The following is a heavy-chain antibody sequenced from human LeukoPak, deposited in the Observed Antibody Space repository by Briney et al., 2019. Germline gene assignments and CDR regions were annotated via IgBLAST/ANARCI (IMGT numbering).Heavy chain of an antibody. J-gene: IGHJ4*02. Sequence: ASVKITCKASGYTFTTYGITWVRQAPGQGLEWMGWISGYIVKKNYAQKLQGRVTLTTETSTSTAYTELRSLRSDDTAIYYCVRDGPTIIRGLRDYWGQGTLVTVSS. CDR3: VRDGPTIIRGLRDY. D-gene: IGHD3-10*01. V-gene: IGHV1-18*01. CDR2: ISGYIVKK. CDR1: GYTFTTYG.